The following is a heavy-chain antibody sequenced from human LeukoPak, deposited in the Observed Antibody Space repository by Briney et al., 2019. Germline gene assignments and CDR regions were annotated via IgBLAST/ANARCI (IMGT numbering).Heavy chain of an antibody. J-gene: IGHJ6*02. CDR3: ARLQYYYGSGTHYGMDV. V-gene: IGHV3-21*01. CDR1: GFTFSSYS. CDR2: FTTSTYI. D-gene: IGHD3-10*01. Sequence: GGSLRLSCAASGFTFSSYSMNWVRQAPGKGLEWVSSFTTSTYIYYADPVRGRFTISRDNAKNSLYLQMNSLRAEDTAVYYCARLQYYYGSGTHYGMDVWGQGTTVTVSS.